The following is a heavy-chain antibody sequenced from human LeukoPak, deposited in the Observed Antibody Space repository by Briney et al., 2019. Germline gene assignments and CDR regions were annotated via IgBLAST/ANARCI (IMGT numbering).Heavy chain of an antibody. CDR2: IGDDGIIK. V-gene: IGHV3-30*18. J-gene: IGHJ4*02. D-gene: IGHD3-10*01. CDR3: AKEEYHDLGSYSD. CDR1: GFTFRTYG. Sequence: GGSLRLSCAASGFTFRTYGMHWVRQAPGKGLEWVAVIGDDGIIKYYADTVKGRFTISRDNSKNTLYLQMNSLRAGDTAVYYCAKEEYHDLGSYSDWGQGALVTVSP.